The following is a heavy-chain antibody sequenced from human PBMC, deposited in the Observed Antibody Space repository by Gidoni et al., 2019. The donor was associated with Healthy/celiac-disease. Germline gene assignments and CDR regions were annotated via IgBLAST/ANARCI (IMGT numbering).Heavy chain of an antibody. CDR1: GGTFSSYT. CDR2: IIPILGIA. D-gene: IGHD1-26*01. V-gene: IGHV1-69*08. CDR3: ARDYSEWELRYYYYGMDV. J-gene: IGHJ6*02. Sequence: QVQLVQSGAEVKKPGSSVKVSCKASGGTFSSYTISLVRQAPGQGLEWMGRIIPILGIANYAQKFQGRVTITADKSTSTAYMELSSLRSEDTAVYYCARDYSEWELRYYYYGMDVWGQGTTVTVSS.